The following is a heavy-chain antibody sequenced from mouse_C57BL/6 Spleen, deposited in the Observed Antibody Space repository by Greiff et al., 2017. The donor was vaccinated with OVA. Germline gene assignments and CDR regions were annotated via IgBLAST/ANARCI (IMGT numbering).Heavy chain of an antibody. J-gene: IGHJ1*03. CDR3: ERVDWYVDV. CDR1: GYTFTDYN. CDR2: INPNNGGT. V-gene: IGHV1-22*01. Sequence: EVQLQQSGPELVKPGASVKMSCKASGYTFTDYNMHWVKQSHGKSLEWIGYINPNNGGTSYNQKFKGKATLTVNKSSSTAYMELRSLTSEDFAVYFWERVDWYVDVWGKGTTGTGSS.